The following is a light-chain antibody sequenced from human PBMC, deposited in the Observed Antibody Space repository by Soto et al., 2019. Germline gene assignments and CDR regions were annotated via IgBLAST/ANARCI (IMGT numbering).Light chain of an antibody. CDR1: QSISYW. Sequence: DIQMTQSPSTLSASVGDRVTITCRASQSISYWLAWYQQRPRKAPKLLIFGASSLESGVPSRFSGSGSGTEFTLTISSLQPDDFATYYSHQYATSSPTVGQGTKREIK. CDR2: GAS. J-gene: IGKJ2*01. V-gene: IGKV1-5*01. CDR3: HQYATSSPT.